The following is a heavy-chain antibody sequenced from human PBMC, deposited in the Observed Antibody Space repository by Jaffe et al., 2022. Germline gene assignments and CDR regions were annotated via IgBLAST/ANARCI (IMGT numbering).Heavy chain of an antibody. CDR3: AKDISTGPWNYGWGWFDP. CDR1: GFTFDDYA. J-gene: IGHJ5*02. D-gene: IGHD1-7*01. V-gene: IGHV3-9*01. CDR2: ISWNSGSI. Sequence: EVQLVESGGGLVQPGRSLRLSCAASGFTFDDYAMHWVRQAPGKGLEWVSGISWNSGSIGYADSVKGRFTISRDNAKNSLYLQMNSLRAEDTALYYCAKDISTGPWNYGWGWFDPWGQGTLVTVSS.